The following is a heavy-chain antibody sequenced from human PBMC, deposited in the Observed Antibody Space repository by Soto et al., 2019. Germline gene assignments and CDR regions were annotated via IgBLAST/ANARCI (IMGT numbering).Heavy chain of an antibody. CDR1: GFYFVSYT. Sequence: EVQLLESGGGFVQPGGSLRLSCAASGFYFVSYTMNWVRQAPGKGLEWVSSISGDRSYIYYADSVKGRFTISRDNAKNSLFLQMNSLRVEDTAVYYCVRDLSAYNWFDLWGPGTLVTVSS. CDR3: VRDLSAYNWFDL. CDR2: ISGDRSYI. V-gene: IGHV3-21*01. J-gene: IGHJ5*01.